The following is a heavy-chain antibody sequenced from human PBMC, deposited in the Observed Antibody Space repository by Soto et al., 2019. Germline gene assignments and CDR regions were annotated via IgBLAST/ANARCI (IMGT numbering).Heavy chain of an antibody. V-gene: IGHV3-48*01. CDR3: ARDSTPYYFINVEYFQY. Sequence: GGSLRLSCAASGFTFSDYSMNWVRQAPGKGLEWVSYISSGGIIYHADSVKGRFTISRDNAKNSLYLQMSSLRAEDTAVYYCARDSTPYYFINVEYFQYWGQGTLVTVSS. CDR2: ISSGGII. CDR1: GFTFSDYS. D-gene: IGHD3-10*01. J-gene: IGHJ1*01.